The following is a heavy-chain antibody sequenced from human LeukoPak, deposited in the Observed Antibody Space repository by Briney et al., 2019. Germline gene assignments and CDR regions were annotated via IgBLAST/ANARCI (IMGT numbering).Heavy chain of an antibody. Sequence: SETLSLTCTVSGGSISSSSYYWGWIRQPLGKGLEWIGNIYYSGSTYYNPSLKSRVTISVDTSKNQFSLKLSSVTAADTAVYYCARADDVGDFDYWGQGTLVTVSS. CDR3: ARADDVGDFDY. CDR1: GGSISSSSYY. CDR2: IYYSGST. J-gene: IGHJ4*02. V-gene: IGHV4-39*01. D-gene: IGHD3-3*01.